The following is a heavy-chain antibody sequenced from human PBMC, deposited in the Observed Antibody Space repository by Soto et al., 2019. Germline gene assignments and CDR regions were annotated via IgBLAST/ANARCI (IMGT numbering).Heavy chain of an antibody. CDR2: ISAYNGNT. CDR1: GYTFTSYG. Sequence: ASVKVSCKASGYTFTSYGISWVRQAPGQGLEWMGWISAYNGNTNYAQKLQGRVTMTTDTSTSTAYMELRSLRSDDTAVYYCARDHLPAYYDFWSGSISWGQGTLVTVSS. J-gene: IGHJ4*02. D-gene: IGHD3-3*01. CDR3: ARDHLPAYYDFWSGSIS. V-gene: IGHV1-18*01.